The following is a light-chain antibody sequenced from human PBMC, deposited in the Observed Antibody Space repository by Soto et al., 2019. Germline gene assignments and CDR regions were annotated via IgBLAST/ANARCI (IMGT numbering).Light chain of an antibody. Sequence: QSALTQVASVSGSPGQSITISCTGTGSDIGGYNYVSWYQQFPGTAPKLMISEVSKRPSGVSTRFSGSKSGNTASLTISGLQVEDEAVYYCASYTSASTLVVFGGGTKLTVL. CDR2: EVS. J-gene: IGLJ2*01. CDR1: GSDIGGYNY. CDR3: ASYTSASTLVV. V-gene: IGLV2-14*01.